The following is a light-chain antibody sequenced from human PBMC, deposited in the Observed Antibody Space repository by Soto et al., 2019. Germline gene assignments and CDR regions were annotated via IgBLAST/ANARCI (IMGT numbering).Light chain of an antibody. CDR1: QSVNSW. Sequence: DIQMTQSPSTLSASVGDRVTITCRASQSVNSWLAWYQQKPGKAPKLLIYKASSLESGVPSRFSGSESGTERTLTISSLQPDDFATYYCKQYDSYSRTFGQGTNVEIK. J-gene: IGKJ1*01. CDR2: KAS. V-gene: IGKV1-5*03. CDR3: KQYDSYSRT.